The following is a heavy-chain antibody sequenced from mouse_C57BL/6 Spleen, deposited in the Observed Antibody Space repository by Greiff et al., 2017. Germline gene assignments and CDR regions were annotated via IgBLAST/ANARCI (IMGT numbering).Heavy chain of an antibody. J-gene: IGHJ3*01. CDR2: IDPEDGEN. V-gene: IGHV14-2*01. CDR3: ARPPYYGSSSFAY. Sequence: EVQLQQSGAELVKPGASVKLSCTASGFNIKDYYMHWVKQRTEQGLEWIGRIDPEDGENKYAPKFQGKATITADTSSNTAYLQLSSLTSVDTAVYYCARPPYYGSSSFAYWGQGTLVTVSA. D-gene: IGHD1-1*01. CDR1: GFNIKDYY.